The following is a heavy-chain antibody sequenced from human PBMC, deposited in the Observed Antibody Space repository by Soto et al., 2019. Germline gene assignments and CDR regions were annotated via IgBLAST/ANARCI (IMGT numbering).Heavy chain of an antibody. D-gene: IGHD1-1*01. V-gene: IGHV3-11*01. CDR1: GFTFSDYY. J-gene: IGHJ4*02. Sequence: QVQLVESGGGLVKPGGSLRLSCAASGFTFSDYYMSWIRQAPGKGLEWVSYITSDGSPIYYADSVRGRFTISRDSAKNSVSLQMNSLRAEDTAMYYCAGGEMSTMSLDYWGQGTLVTVYS. CDR2: ITSDGSPI. CDR3: AGGEMSTMSLDY.